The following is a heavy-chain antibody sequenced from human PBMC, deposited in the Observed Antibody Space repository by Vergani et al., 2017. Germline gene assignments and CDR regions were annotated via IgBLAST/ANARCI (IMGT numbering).Heavy chain of an antibody. CDR2: IKSDGRT. CDR3: TRSECSGTTYYGHYFDM. V-gene: IGHV3-66*02. CDR1: GFRVTTYY. Sequence: VELLESGGGLAQPGGSLRVSCSASGFRVTTYYMSWVRQAPGKGLEWVSVIKSDGRTSYTESMRGRFTIARDTSRNAVYLQMNILRVEDTGVYYCTRSECSGTTYYGHYFDMWGHGILVTVSS. J-gene: IGHJ4*01. D-gene: IGHD2-15*01.